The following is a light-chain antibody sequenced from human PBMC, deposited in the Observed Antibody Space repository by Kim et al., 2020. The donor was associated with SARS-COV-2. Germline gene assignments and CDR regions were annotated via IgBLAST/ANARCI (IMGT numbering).Light chain of an antibody. V-gene: IGLV1-47*01. CDR3: ASWDDTLNSQL. Sequence: GQTVTISRSGGRAKLGNNFVFWYRQPPGAAPRLLMYRNDHRPSGVPDRISGSKSGTSASLAISDLRSEDEADYFCASWDDTLNSQLFGGGTKVTVL. J-gene: IGLJ3*02. CDR1: RAKLGNNF. CDR2: RND.